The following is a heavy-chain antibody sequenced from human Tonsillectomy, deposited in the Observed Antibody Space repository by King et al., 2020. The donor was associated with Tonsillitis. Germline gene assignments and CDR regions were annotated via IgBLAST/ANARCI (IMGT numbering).Heavy chain of an antibody. CDR1: GFTFSSYA. D-gene: IGHD3-22*01. Sequence: VQLVESGEGLVQPGGSLRLSCAASGFTFSSYAMHWVRQAPGKGLEYVSAISSNGGSTYYADSVKGRFTISRDNSKNTLYLQMGSLRAEDMAVYYCARRGYDSSGFGMDVWGQGTTVTVSS. CDR3: ARRGYDSSGFGMDV. J-gene: IGHJ6*02. CDR2: ISSNGGST. V-gene: IGHV3-64*02.